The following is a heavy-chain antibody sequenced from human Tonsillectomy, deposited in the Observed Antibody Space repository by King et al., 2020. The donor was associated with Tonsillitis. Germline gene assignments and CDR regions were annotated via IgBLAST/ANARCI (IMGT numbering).Heavy chain of an antibody. CDR2: VNPSGGST. Sequence: VQLVESGAEVKKPGASVKVSCTASGYTFTSYYIHWVRQAPGQGLEWMGVVNPSGGSTSYAQKFQGRVTMTRDTSTSTVYMELSSLRSEDTAVYYWARGVGVGAKDYWGQGTLVTVSS. CDR3: ARGVGVGAKDY. J-gene: IGHJ4*02. D-gene: IGHD1-26*01. CDR1: GYTFTSYY. V-gene: IGHV1-46*01.